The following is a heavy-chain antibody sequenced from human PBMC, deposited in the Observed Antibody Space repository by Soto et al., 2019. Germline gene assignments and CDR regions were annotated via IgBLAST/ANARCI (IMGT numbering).Heavy chain of an antibody. CDR1: GFTVSSSY. D-gene: IGHD1-26*01. Sequence: PGGSLRLSCAASGFTVSSSYMSWVRQAPGKGLGWLSVIYSGGSTYYADSVKGRFTISRDNSKNTLYLQMNSLRADDTAVYYCVRGAWEPDVWGQGTTVTVS. CDR3: VRGAWEPDV. J-gene: IGHJ6*02. V-gene: IGHV3-53*01. CDR2: IYSGGST.